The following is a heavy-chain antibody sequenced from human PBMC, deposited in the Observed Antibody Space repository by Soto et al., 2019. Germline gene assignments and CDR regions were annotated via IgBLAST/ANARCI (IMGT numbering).Heavy chain of an antibody. CDR3: ARGYYYDSSGYYSLPFYFDY. CDR1: GYTFTGYY. V-gene: IGHV1-2*04. D-gene: IGHD3-22*01. Sequence: ASVKVSCKASGYTFTGYYMHWVRQAPGQGFEWMGWINPNSGGTNYAQKFQGWVTMTRDTSISTAYMELSRLRSDDTAVYYCARGYYYDSSGYYSLPFYFDYWGQGTLVTVSS. J-gene: IGHJ4*02. CDR2: INPNSGGT.